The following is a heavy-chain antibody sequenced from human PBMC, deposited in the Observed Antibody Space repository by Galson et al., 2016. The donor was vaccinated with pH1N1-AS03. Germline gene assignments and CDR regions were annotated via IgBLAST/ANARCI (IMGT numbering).Heavy chain of an antibody. CDR1: GFMFSDFW. J-gene: IGHJ4*02. CDR3: ARDFYDSSGYFKAPFDY. Sequence: SLRLSCAASGFMFSDFWMTWVRQAPGKGLEWVSGINWLGGSTGYADSVKGRFTISRDNAKKSLYLQMNSLRVEDTAFYYCARDFYDSSGYFKAPFDYWGQGALVTVSS. CDR2: INWLGGST. V-gene: IGHV3-20*04. D-gene: IGHD3-22*01.